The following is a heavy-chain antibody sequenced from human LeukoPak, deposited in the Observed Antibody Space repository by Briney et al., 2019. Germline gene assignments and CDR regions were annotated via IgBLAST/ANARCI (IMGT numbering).Heavy chain of an antibody. J-gene: IGHJ4*02. D-gene: IGHD3-22*01. CDR1: GYTFTSYG. Sequence: GASVKVSCKASGYTFTSYGISWVRQAPGQGLEWMGWISPNSGGTNYAQKSQGRVTMTRDTSISTAYMELSRLRSDDTAVYYCARGLGDSSGYYIHWGQGTLVTVSS. CDR3: ARGLGDSSGYYIH. CDR2: ISPNSGGT. V-gene: IGHV1-2*02.